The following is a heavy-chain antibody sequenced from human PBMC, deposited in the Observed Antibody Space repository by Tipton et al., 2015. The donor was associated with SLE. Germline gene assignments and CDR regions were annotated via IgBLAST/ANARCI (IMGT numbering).Heavy chain of an antibody. V-gene: IGHV3-7*01. CDR2: IKQDGSEK. Sequence: SLRLSCAASGFIFSSYSMNWVRQAPGKGLEWVANIKQDGSEKYYVDSVKGRFTISRDNAKNSLYLQMNSLRAEDTAVYYCARDLGRYFDYWGQGTLVTVSS. CDR3: ARDLGRYFDY. D-gene: IGHD7-27*01. CDR1: GFIFSSYS. J-gene: IGHJ4*02.